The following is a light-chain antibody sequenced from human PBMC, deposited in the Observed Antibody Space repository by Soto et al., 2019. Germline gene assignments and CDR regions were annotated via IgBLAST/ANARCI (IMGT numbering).Light chain of an antibody. Sequence: QSVLTQPASVSGSPGQSITISCTGTSSDVGGYNYVSWYQQHPGKAPKLMIYDVSNRPSGVSNRFSGSKSGNTASLTISGLQAEDEADDYCSSYTSRSSSTYFFGTGTKLTVL. V-gene: IGLV2-14*01. CDR1: SSDVGGYNY. CDR2: DVS. CDR3: SSYTSRSSSTYF. J-gene: IGLJ1*01.